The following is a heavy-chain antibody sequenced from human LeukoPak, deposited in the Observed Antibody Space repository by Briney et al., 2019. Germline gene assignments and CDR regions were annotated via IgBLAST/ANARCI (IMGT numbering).Heavy chain of an antibody. CDR3: AGGGSTWLEY. D-gene: IGHD6-13*01. CDR2: ITSDGSST. Sequence: GGSLRLSCAASRFTFSRYRMHWLRQDPGKGLVWVSRITSDGSSTSHADCVKGRFTTYRDNAKNTLYLQMNSLRAEDTAVYYCAGGGSTWLEYWGQGSLVTVSS. V-gene: IGHV3-74*01. CDR1: RFTFSRYR. J-gene: IGHJ4*02.